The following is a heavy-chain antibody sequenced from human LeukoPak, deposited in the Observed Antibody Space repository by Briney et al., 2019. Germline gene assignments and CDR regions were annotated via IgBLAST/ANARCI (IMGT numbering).Heavy chain of an antibody. CDR2: INPNSGGT. Sequence: ASVKVSCKASGYTFTGYYMHWVRQAPAQGLEWMGWINPNSGGTNYAQKFQGRVTTTRDTSISTAYMELSRLRSDDTAVYYCARDDYYKLTLSNWFDPWGQGTLVTVSS. D-gene: IGHD3-10*01. J-gene: IGHJ5*02. CDR1: GYTFTGYY. CDR3: ARDDYYKLTLSNWFDP. V-gene: IGHV1-2*02.